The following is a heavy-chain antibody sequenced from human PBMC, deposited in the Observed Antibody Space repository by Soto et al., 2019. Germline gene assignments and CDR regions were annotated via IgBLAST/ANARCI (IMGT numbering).Heavy chain of an antibody. CDR1: GYTLNELS. Sequence: GASVKVSCKVSGYTLNELSMHWVRQAPGKGLEWMGGFDPEDGETIYAQKFQGRVTMTEDTSTDTAYMELSSLRSEDTAVYYCATGGYGSGSYYYYGMDVWGQGTTVTVSS. CDR3: ATGGYGSGSYYYYGMDV. D-gene: IGHD3-10*01. CDR2: FDPEDGET. J-gene: IGHJ6*02. V-gene: IGHV1-24*01.